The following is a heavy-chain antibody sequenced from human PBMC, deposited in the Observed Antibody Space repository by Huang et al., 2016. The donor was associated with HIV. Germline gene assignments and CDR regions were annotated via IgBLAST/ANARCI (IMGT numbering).Heavy chain of an antibody. CDR2: SNIEGSSS. J-gene: IGHJ4*02. CDR3: VRDPRIQSWLNYFDY. V-gene: IGHV3-74*01. D-gene: IGHD3-22*01. CDR1: GFTFSSYW. Sequence: EVQLVESGGGLVQPGGSLRLSCAASGFTFSSYWMHWVRQAPGKGLFWVSRSNIEGSSSGYADSVKGRFTISRDNAKNTLYLQMNSLRAEDTAVYYCVRDPRIQSWLNYFDYWGQGTLVSVSS.